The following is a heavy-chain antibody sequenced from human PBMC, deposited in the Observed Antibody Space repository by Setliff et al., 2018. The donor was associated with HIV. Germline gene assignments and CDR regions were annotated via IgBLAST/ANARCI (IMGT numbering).Heavy chain of an antibody. V-gene: IGHV3-21*01. CDR2: ISSSTTYI. J-gene: IGHJ4*02. CDR1: GFTSSSYS. Sequence: GGSLRLSCAASGFTSSSYSMNWVRQAPGKGLEWVSSISSSTTYIYYADSLKGRFIISRDNSKNTLYLQMNSLRPEDTAVYYCAKEKVKMSGNYDSSTYYALADSWGQGTLVTVSS. CDR3: AKEKVKMSGNYDSSTYYALADS. D-gene: IGHD3-22*01.